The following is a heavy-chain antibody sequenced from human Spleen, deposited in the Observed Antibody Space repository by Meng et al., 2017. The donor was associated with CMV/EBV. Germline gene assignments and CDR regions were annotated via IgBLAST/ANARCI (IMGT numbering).Heavy chain of an antibody. CDR2: ISYDGSIR. CDR1: GFTFTSYG. D-gene: IGHD3-22*01. J-gene: IGHJ4*02. V-gene: IGHV3-30*18. CDR3: AKDLAYYYEPSRAY. Sequence: GGSLRLSCAASGFTFTSYGMHWVRQAPGKGLEWVAVISYDGSIRNYADSVKGRFTISRDNSKNTLYLQMNSLRAEDTAVYYCAKDLAYYYEPSRAYWGQGTLVTVSS.